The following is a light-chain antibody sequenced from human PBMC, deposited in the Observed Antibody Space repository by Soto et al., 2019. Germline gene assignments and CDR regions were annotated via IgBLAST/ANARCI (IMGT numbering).Light chain of an antibody. CDR2: DAS. CDR3: QQYDNPLFT. CDR1: QDISNY. J-gene: IGKJ3*01. Sequence: DIQMTQSPSSLSASVGDRVTITCQASQDISNYLNWYQQKPGKAPKLLIYDASNLETGVPSRFSGSGSGTYFTLTISSLQPEDIATYYCQQYDNPLFTFGPGTKVDI. V-gene: IGKV1-33*01.